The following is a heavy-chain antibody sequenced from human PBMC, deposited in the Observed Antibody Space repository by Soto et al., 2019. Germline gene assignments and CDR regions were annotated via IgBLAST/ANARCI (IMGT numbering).Heavy chain of an antibody. V-gene: IGHV3-33*01. J-gene: IGHJ6*02. Sequence: QVQVVESGGGVVQPGRSLRLSCAASGFTFSSFGMHWVRQAPGKGLEWVSLIWYDGSKKSYGDSVKGRFTISRDNSRNTVYLQMTSVRADDTAVYYCARDASYYSLWSGYYPSRNGMDVWGQGTTVTVSS. CDR2: IWYDGSKK. CDR1: GFTFSSFG. D-gene: IGHD3-3*01. CDR3: ARDASYYSLWSGYYPSRNGMDV.